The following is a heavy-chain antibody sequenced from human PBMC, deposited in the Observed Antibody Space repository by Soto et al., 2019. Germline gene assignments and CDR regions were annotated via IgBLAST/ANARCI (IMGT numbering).Heavy chain of an antibody. CDR1: GFTFSSYG. J-gene: IGHJ6*02. Sequence: GGSLRLSCAASGFTFSSYGMHWVRQAPGKGLEWVAVISYDGSNKYYADSVKGRFTISRDNSKNTLYLQMNSLRAEDTAVYYCAKDRGSGYGQIDYYYYSGMDVLGQGTTVTVSS. D-gene: IGHD5-12*01. CDR3: AKDRGSGYGQIDYYYYSGMDV. CDR2: ISYDGSNK. V-gene: IGHV3-30*18.